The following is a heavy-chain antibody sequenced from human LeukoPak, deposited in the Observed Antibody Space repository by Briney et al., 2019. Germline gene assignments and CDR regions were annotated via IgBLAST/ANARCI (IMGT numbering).Heavy chain of an antibody. CDR1: GFTFSSYT. J-gene: IGHJ4*02. CDR2: ISSGSSTI. CDR3: ARGRDTAMALGY. Sequence: GGSLRLSCAASGFTFSSYTMQWVRQASGKGLEWVSYISSGSSTIYYADSVKGRFTISRDNAKNSLYLQMNSLRVEDTAVYYCARGRDTAMALGYWGQGTLVTVSS. D-gene: IGHD5-18*01. V-gene: IGHV3-48*01.